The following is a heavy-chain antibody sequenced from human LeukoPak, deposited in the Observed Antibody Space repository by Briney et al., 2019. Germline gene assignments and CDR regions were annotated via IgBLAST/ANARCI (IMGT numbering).Heavy chain of an antibody. V-gene: IGHV3-7*01. CDR3: ASGYYDSSCYYGG. CDR1: GFTFSSYW. J-gene: IGHJ4*02. D-gene: IGHD3-22*01. CDR2: IKQDGSEK. Sequence: PGGSLRLSCAASGFTFSSYWMSWVRQAPGKGLEWVANIKQDGSEKYYVDSVKGRFTISRDNAKNSLYLQMNSLRAEDTAVYYCASGYYDSSCYYGGWGQGTLVTVSS.